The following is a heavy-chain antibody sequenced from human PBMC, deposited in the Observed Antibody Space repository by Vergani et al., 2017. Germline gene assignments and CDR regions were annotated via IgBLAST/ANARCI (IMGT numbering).Heavy chain of an antibody. D-gene: IGHD6-13*01. CDR3: VRDLGIAAALGY. CDR1: GFTFSNSA. V-gene: IGHV3-23*01. Sequence: EVHLLESGGGLVQSGGSLRLSCAASGFTFSNSAVSWVRQAPGRGLAWVSSISGPGLSTYYADSVKGRFSISRDNSKNTVFLQMHSLRAEDTAIYYCVRDLGIAAALGYWGQGTLVTVSS. CDR2: ISGPGLST. J-gene: IGHJ4*02.